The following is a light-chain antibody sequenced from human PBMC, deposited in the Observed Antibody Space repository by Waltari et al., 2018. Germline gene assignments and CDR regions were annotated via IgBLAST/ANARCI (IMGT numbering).Light chain of an antibody. V-gene: IGLV2-23*01. CDR3: CSYAGSSTYWV. CDR1: SSYFGSYNL. Sequence: QSALTQPASVSGSPGQSITISCTGTSSYFGSYNLVSWYQQHPGKAPKLMIYEGSKRPSGVSNRFSGSKSGNTASLTISGLQAEDEADYYCCSYAGSSTYWVFGGGTKLTVL. CDR2: EGS. J-gene: IGLJ3*02.